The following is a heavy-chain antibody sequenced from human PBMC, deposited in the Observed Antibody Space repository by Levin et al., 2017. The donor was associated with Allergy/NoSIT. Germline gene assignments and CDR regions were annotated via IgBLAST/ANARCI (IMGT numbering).Heavy chain of an antibody. CDR3: ARDLLDNWFDP. CDR2: ISAYNGNT. Sequence: GESLKISCKASGYTFTSYGISWVRQAPGQGLEWMGWISAYNGNTNYAQKLQGRVTMTTDTSTSTAYMELRSLRSDDTAVYYCARDLLDNWFDPWGQGTLVTVSS. D-gene: IGHD2-15*01. CDR1: GYTFTSYG. J-gene: IGHJ5*02. V-gene: IGHV1-18*01.